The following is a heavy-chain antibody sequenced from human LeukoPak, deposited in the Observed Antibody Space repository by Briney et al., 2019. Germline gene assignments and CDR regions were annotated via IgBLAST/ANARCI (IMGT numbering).Heavy chain of an antibody. D-gene: IGHD3-22*01. V-gene: IGHV1-2*02. Sequence: ASVKVSCKASGYTFTGFYIHWVRQAPGQGLEWMGWINTNSGGTNYAEKFQGKVTMTRDTSITTAYMELSGLTSDDTAVYYCARFYDSTGYFLDYWGQGTLVTVSS. CDR3: ARFYDSTGYFLDY. CDR1: GYTFTGFY. J-gene: IGHJ4*02. CDR2: INTNSGGT.